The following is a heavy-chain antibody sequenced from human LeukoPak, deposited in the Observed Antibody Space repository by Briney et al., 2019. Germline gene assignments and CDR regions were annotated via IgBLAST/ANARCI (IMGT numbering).Heavy chain of an antibody. J-gene: IGHJ5*02. CDR3: ARSPQLLGWFDP. D-gene: IGHD2-2*01. V-gene: IGHV1-69*04. Sequence: SVKVSCKASGGTFSSYAISWVRQAPGQGLEWMGRIIPILGIANYAQKFQGRVTITADKSTSTAYMELSSMRSEDTAVYYCARSPQLLGWFDPWGQGTLVTVSS. CDR2: IIPILGIA. CDR1: GGTFSSYA.